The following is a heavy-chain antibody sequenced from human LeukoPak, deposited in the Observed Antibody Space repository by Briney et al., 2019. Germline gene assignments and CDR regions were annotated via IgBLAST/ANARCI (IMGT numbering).Heavy chain of an antibody. D-gene: IGHD6-13*01. V-gene: IGHV4-59*01. J-gene: IGHJ3*02. CDR3: ARVSIAAAGGAFDI. CDR2: IYYSGST. CDR1: GGSISSYY. Sequence: SETLSLTCTVSGGSISSYYWSWIRQPPGKGLEWIGYIYYSGSTNYSPSLKSRVTISVDTSKNQFSLKLSSVTAADTAVYYCARVSIAAAGGAFDIWGQGTMVTVSS.